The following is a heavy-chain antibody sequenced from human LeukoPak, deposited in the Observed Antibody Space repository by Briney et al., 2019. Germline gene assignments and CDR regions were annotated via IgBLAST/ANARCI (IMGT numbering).Heavy chain of an antibody. CDR3: AELGITMIGGV. CDR2: IRYDGNNK. V-gene: IGHV3-30*02. Sequence: GGSLRLSCAASGFTFSDYSMHWVRQAPGKGLNWVAFIRYDGNNKYYADSVKGRFTISRDNSKNSLYLQMNSLRAEDTAVYYCAELGITMIGGVWGKGTTVTISS. J-gene: IGHJ6*04. CDR1: GFTFSDYS. D-gene: IGHD3-10*02.